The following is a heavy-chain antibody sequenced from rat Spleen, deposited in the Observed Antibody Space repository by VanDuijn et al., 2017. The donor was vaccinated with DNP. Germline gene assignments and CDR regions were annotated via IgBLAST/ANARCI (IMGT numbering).Heavy chain of an antibody. D-gene: IGHD5-1*01. J-gene: IGHJ4*01. CDR3: ARVQLGYYVMDA. V-gene: IGHV5-31*01. CDR2: ISSSGGST. CDR1: GFTFDNHC. Sequence: EVQLVGSGGDLVQPGRSLKLSCAAYGFTFDNHCMTWSRQVPGKGLAWVASISSSGGSTVSPDSVKGRFTISRDNARGILYLQMDSLRSEETATYYCARVQLGYYVMDAWGQGTSVTVSS.